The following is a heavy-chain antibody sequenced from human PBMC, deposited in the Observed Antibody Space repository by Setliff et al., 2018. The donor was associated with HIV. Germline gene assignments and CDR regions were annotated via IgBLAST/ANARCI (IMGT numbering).Heavy chain of an antibody. CDR3: ASAPGHSYGPLFDY. J-gene: IGHJ4*02. CDR1: GGSISSSSYY. Sequence: PSETLSLTCTVSGGSISSSSYYWGWIRQPPGKGLEWIGSIYYSGSTYYNPSLKSRVTISVDTSNNQFSLKLSSVTAADTAVYYCASAPGHSYGPLFDYWGQGTLVTVSS. V-gene: IGHV4-39*01. D-gene: IGHD5-18*01. CDR2: IYYSGST.